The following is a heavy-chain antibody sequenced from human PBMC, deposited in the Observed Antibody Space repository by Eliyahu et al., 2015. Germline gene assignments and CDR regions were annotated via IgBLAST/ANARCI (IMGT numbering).Heavy chain of an antibody. CDR2: ISSSSSYI. J-gene: IGHJ4*02. V-gene: IGHV3-21*01. D-gene: IGHD3-10*01. CDR1: GFTFSSYS. CDR3: ARDRGDGFDY. Sequence: EVQLVESGGGLVKPGGSLRLXCAAXGFTFSSYSMNWVRQAPGKGLEWVSSISSSSSYIYYADSVKGRFTISRDNAKNSLYLQMNSLRAEDTAVYYCARDRGDGFDYWGQGTLVTVSS.